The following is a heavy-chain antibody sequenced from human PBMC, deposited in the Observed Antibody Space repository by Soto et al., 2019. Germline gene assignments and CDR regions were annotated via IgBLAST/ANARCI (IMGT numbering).Heavy chain of an antibody. D-gene: IGHD3-3*01. CDR1: GSGFRDAW. CDR3: TWHYDFYYRLDV. Sequence: EGQMVESGGGLVKPGESLKLSCVVSGSGFRDAWMSWVRQAPGSGLDWVGRIKSKGSGGTTNYAAPVKGRFTISRDDSKNTMYLQMDRLRVEDTAMYYCTWHYDFYYRLDVWGQGTTVTVSS. V-gene: IGHV3-15*01. J-gene: IGHJ6*02. CDR2: IKSKGSGGTT.